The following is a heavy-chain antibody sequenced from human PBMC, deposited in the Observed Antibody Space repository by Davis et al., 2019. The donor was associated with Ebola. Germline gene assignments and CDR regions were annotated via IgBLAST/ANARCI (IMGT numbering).Heavy chain of an antibody. D-gene: IGHD5-24*01. CDR1: GFSLSTTGVG. V-gene: IGHV2-5*01. CDR2: IYWNNDK. CDR3: ARKGGYGYNFDY. J-gene: IGHJ4*02. Sequence: SGPTLVKPTQTLTLTCTFSGFSLSTTGVGVAWIRQPPGKALECLALIYWNNDKRYSPSLRSRLTITKDTSKNQVVLTMTNMDPVDTATYYCARKGGYGYNFDYWGQGLLVTVSS.